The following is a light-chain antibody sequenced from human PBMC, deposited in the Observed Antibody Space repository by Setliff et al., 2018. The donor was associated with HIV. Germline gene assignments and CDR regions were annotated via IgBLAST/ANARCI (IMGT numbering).Light chain of an antibody. J-gene: IGLJ1*01. Sequence: QSALTQPASVSGSPGQSVTISCTGTTSDVGGYNYVSWYQQPPGKAPKLIIYEFKNRPSGVSNRFSGSKSGNTASLTISGLQAEDEADYYCSSYAITNTLPFGTGTKGTVL. CDR2: EFK. CDR1: TSDVGGYNY. CDR3: SSYAITNTLP. V-gene: IGLV2-14*01.